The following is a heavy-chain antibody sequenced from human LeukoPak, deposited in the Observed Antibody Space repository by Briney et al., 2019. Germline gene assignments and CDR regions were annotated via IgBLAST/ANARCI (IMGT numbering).Heavy chain of an antibody. J-gene: IGHJ4*03. V-gene: IGHV4-34*01. Sequence: PSETLSLTCAVYGGSFSRYYWSWIRQSPGKGLEWIAEIDHRGDTNYNPSVKSRVTISVDTSKNLFSLKVRSLSAADTAVYYCARGATISETGYFDFWGQGTPVTVSS. CDR3: ARGATISETGYFDF. D-gene: IGHD5-24*01. CDR2: IDHRGDT. CDR1: GGSFSRYY.